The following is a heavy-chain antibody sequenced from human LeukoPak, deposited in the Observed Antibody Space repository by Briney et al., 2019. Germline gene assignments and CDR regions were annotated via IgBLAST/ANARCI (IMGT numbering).Heavy chain of an antibody. CDR2: INHSGST. J-gene: IGHJ6*03. CDR1: GGSFSGYY. V-gene: IGHV4-34*01. D-gene: IGHD2-2*01. CDR3: ARRRNGYCSSTSCLSHYYYYYMDV. Sequence: SENLSLTCAVYGGSFSGYYWSWIRQPPGNGLECIGEINHSGSTNYNPSLKSRVTISVDTSKNQFSLKLSSVTAADTAVYYCARRRNGYCSSTSCLSHYYYYYMDVWGKGTTVTVSS.